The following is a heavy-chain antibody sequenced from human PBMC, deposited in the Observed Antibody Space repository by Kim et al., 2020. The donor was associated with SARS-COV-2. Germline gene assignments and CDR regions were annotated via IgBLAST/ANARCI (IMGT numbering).Heavy chain of an antibody. Sequence: SETLSLTCTVSGGSISSSSYYWGWIRQPPGKGLEWIGSIYYSGSTYYNPSLKSRVTISVDTSKNQFSLKLSSVTAADTAVYYCARTGTLREIFDYWGQGTLVTVSS. D-gene: IGHD1-1*01. CDR2: IYYSGST. V-gene: IGHV4-39*01. CDR1: GGSISSSSYY. J-gene: IGHJ4*02. CDR3: ARTGTLREIFDY.